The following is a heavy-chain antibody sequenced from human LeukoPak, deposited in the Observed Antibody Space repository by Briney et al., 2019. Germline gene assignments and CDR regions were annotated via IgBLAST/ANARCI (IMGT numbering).Heavy chain of an antibody. V-gene: IGHV4-59*01. J-gene: IGHJ3*01. CDR1: GGSISSFY. Sequence: SETLSLICTVSGGSISSFYWSWIRQPPGKGLEWIGYISYSGSTNYNPSLKSRVTISVDTSKNQFSLKVSSVTAADTAVYYCARWGEQTPLRINGFDLWGQGTLVTVSS. CDR3: ARWGEQTPLRINGFDL. CDR2: ISYSGST. D-gene: IGHD3-3*01.